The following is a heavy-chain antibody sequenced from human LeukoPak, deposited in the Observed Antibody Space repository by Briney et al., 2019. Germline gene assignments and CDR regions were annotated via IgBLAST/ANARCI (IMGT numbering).Heavy chain of an antibody. CDR3: ARLCGGDCYYGLDY. D-gene: IGHD2-21*02. CDR2: IRYDGSNK. Sequence: GGSLRLSCAASGFTFSSYGMHWVRQAPGKGLEWVAFIRYDGSNKYYADSVKGRFTISRDNSKNTLYLQMNSLRAEDTAVYYCARLCGGDCYYGLDYWGQGTLVTVSS. CDR1: GFTFSSYG. J-gene: IGHJ4*02. V-gene: IGHV3-30*02.